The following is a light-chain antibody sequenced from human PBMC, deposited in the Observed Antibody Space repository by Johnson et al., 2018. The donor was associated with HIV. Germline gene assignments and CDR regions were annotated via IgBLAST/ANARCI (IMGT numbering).Light chain of an antibody. CDR1: SSNIGSNT. J-gene: IGLJ1*01. CDR2: ENN. Sequence: QAVLTQPPSASGTPGQRVTISCSGSSSNIGSNTVNWYQQLPGTAPKLLIYENNKRPSGIPDRFSGSKSGTSATLGITGLQTGDEADYYCVTWDSSLSSYVFGTGTKVTVL. V-gene: IGLV1-51*02. CDR3: VTWDSSLSSYV.